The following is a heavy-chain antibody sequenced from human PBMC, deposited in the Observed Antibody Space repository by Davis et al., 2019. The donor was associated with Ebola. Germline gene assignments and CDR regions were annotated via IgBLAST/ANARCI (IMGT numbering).Heavy chain of an antibody. CDR1: GYTFTSYY. J-gene: IGHJ6*02. D-gene: IGHD3-22*01. Sequence: AASVKVSCKASGYTFTSYYMHWVRQAPGQGLEWMGIINPSGGSTSYAQKFQGRVTMTRDTSTSTVYMELSSLRSEGTAVYYCAREEIVVVITLFNYYGMDVWGQGTTVTVSS. V-gene: IGHV1-46*03. CDR2: INPSGGST. CDR3: AREEIVVVITLFNYYGMDV.